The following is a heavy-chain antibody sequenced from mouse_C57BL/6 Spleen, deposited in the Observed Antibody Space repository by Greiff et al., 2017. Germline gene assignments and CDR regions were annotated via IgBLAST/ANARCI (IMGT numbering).Heavy chain of an antibody. J-gene: IGHJ4*01. D-gene: IGHD3-2*02. CDR3: ARGNSVNAMGY. CDR1: GYTFTSYW. Sequence: QVQLQQSGAELVKPGASVKMSCKASGYTFTSYWITWVKQRPGQGLEWIGDIYPGSGSTNYNEKFKSKATLTVDTSSSTAYMQLSILTSEDSAVYYCARGNSVNAMGYWGQGTSVTVSS. CDR2: IYPGSGST. V-gene: IGHV1-55*01.